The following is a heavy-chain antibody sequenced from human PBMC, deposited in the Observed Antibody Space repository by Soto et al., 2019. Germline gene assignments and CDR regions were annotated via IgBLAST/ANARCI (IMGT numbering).Heavy chain of an antibody. CDR1: GGTFSSYA. J-gene: IGHJ6*02. CDR2: IIPIFGTA. D-gene: IGHD3-3*01. Sequence: SVKVSCKASGGTFSSYAISWVRQAPGQGLEWMGGIIPIFGTANYAQKFQGRVTITADESTSTAYMELSSLRSEDTAVYYCARGSIGYDFLSGYYTGKNYYYGMDVWGQGTTVTVSS. CDR3: ARGSIGYDFLSGYYTGKNYYYGMDV. V-gene: IGHV1-69*13.